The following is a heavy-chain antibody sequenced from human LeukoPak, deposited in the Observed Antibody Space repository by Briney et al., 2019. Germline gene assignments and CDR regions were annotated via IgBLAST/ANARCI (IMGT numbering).Heavy chain of an antibody. CDR2: ISYDGSNK. J-gene: IGHJ3*02. CDR1: GFTFSSYA. Sequence: GGSLRLSCAASGFTFSSYAMRWVRQAPGKGLEWVAVISYDGSNKYYADSVKGRFTISRDNSKNTLYLQMNSLRAEDTAVYYCARDNAFDIWGQGTMVTVSS. CDR3: ARDNAFDI. V-gene: IGHV3-30-3*01.